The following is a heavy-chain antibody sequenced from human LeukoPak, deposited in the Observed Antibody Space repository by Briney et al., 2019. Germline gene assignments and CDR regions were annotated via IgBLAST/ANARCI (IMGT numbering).Heavy chain of an antibody. CDR3: ARDPRAYCGGXCYPFXDAFDI. CDR1: GYTFTSYG. Sequence: ASVKVSCKASGYTFTSYGTSWVRQAPGQGLEWMGWISAYNGNTNYAQKLQGRVTMTTDTSTSTAYMELRSLRSDDTAVYYCARDPRAYCGGXCYPFXDAFDIXGQGXMXXXSS. CDR2: ISAYNGNT. D-gene: IGHD2-21*01. V-gene: IGHV1-18*01. J-gene: IGHJ3*02.